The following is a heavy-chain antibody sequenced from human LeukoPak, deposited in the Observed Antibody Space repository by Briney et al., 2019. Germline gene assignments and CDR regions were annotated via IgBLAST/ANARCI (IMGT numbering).Heavy chain of an antibody. CDR2: IWYDGSNK. V-gene: IGHV3-33*01. D-gene: IGHD3-10*01. CDR1: GFTFSSYG. CDR3: ARDRTPYYYGSGSYYKGPALDY. Sequence: GRSLRLSCAASGFTFSSYGMHRVRQAPGKGLEWVAVIWYDGSNKYYADSVKGRFTISRDNSKNTLYLQMNSLRAEDTAVYYCARDRTPYYYGSGSYYKGPALDYWGQGTLVTVSS. J-gene: IGHJ4*02.